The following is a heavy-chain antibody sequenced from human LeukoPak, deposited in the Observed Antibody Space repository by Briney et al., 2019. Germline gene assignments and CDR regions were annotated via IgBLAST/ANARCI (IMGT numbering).Heavy chain of an antibody. CDR1: GGSISSYH. CDR3: ARVRRPYFTFDY. V-gene: IGHV4-59*01. CDR2: IYYSGST. J-gene: IGHJ4*02. D-gene: IGHD1-14*01. Sequence: SETLSLTCTVSGGSISSYHWSWLRQPPGKGLEGFGYIYYSGSTNYNPSLNSRVTISVDTSKNQFSLKLSSVTAAATAVYYCARVRRPYFTFDYWGQGTLVTVSA.